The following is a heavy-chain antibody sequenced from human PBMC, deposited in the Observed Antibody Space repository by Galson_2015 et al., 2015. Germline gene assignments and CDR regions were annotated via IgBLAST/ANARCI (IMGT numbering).Heavy chain of an antibody. CDR3: AKHISSGTYVDC. Sequence: SLRLSCAASGFTFSTYAMSWVRQAPGKGLEWVSTISDSGATTYYADSVKGRFTVSRDNSKNTLYLQMNSLRAGDTAVYYCAKHISSGTYVDCWGQGTLVTVSS. J-gene: IGHJ4*02. CDR1: GFTFSTYA. V-gene: IGHV3-23*01. D-gene: IGHD6-19*01. CDR2: ISDSGATT.